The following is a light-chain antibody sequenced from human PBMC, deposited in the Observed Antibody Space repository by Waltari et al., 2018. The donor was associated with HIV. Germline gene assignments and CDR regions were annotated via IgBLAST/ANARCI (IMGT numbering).Light chain of an antibody. CDR3: QQYGRSPIT. CDR1: QSISASQ. CDR2: GAS. V-gene: IGKV3-20*01. J-gene: IGKJ5*01. Sequence: EIVLTQYPDTLSVSPGQSATLSCRASQSISASQLAWYQQKPGQAPRLVIYGASTRATGIPDRFSGSGSGTDFALTISRLEPEDSAVFYCQQYGRSPITFGLGTRLEIK.